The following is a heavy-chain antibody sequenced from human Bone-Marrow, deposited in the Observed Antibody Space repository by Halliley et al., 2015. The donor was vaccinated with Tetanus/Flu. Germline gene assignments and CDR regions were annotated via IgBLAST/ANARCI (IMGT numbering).Heavy chain of an antibody. CDR3: VKDDSGEFNLFDP. CDR1: GFTFTYA. CDR2: ISTDGRST. V-gene: IGHV3-64D*09. J-gene: IGHJ5*02. Sequence: SLRLSCSASGFTFTYAMYWVRQAPGKGLEFVSAISTDGRSTYYADSVKGRFTISRDNSKNTLYLQMNSLRLEDTAAYYCVKDDSGEFNLFDPWGQGALVTVSS. D-gene: IGHD4-17*01.